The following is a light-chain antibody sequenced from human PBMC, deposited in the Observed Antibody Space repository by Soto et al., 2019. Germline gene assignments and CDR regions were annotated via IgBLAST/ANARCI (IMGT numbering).Light chain of an antibody. CDR1: QSVSSN. Sequence: EIVMTQSPVTLSVSPGERATLSCRASQSVSSNLAWYQQKPGQAPRLLIYGASTRATGIPARFSGSGSGTEFTLTISSLQSEDFAVYYCQQYINWPPWTFGQGTKVEIK. J-gene: IGKJ1*01. CDR3: QQYINWPPWT. CDR2: GAS. V-gene: IGKV3-15*01.